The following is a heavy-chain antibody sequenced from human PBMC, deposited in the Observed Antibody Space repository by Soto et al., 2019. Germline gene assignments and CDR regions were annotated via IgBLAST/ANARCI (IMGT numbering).Heavy chain of an antibody. CDR1: GGSISSGHYY. CDR3: ARAHYKCTGFLPGAFDI. D-gene: IGHD2-8*02. J-gene: IGHJ3*02. CDR2: IYYSGST. Sequence: SETLSLTCTVSGGSISSGHYYWSWIRQPPEKGLEWIGYIYYSGSTYYNPSLKSRVYISVDTSKNQFSLKLSSVTAADTAVYCCARAHYKCTGFLPGAFDIWGQGTMVTGSS. V-gene: IGHV4-30-4*01.